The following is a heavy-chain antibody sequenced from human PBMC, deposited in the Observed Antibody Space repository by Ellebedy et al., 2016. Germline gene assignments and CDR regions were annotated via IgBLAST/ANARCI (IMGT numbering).Heavy chain of an antibody. CDR3: GHYSDS. Sequence: GESLKISXAPSGLAIANFFMSWVRQAPGKGLDWVSTISATGERTYFADSVKGRFTISRDNSKNTLYLQMNSLRIEDTAMCRPGHYSDSWGQGTLVTVSS. CDR2: ISATGERT. V-gene: IGHV3-23*01. J-gene: IGHJ4*02. D-gene: IGHD2-15*01. CDR1: GLAIANFF.